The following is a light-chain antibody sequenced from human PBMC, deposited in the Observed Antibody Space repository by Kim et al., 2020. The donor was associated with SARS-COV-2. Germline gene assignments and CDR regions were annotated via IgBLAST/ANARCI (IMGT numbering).Light chain of an antibody. CDR1: QGISTW. CDR3: QQYDSNPLT. Sequence: ASVGDRVTITCRASQGISTWLAWYQQKPDKAPKSLIFAASSLHSGVPSRFSGSGFGTDFTLAISSLQPEDFATYYCQQYDSNPLTFGGGTKVDIK. CDR2: AAS. V-gene: IGKV1D-16*01. J-gene: IGKJ4*01.